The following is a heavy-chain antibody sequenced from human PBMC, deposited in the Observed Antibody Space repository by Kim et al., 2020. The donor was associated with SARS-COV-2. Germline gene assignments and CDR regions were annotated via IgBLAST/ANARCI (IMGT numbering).Heavy chain of an antibody. V-gene: IGHV1-18*01. CDR2: INLYNGDT. J-gene: IGHJ4*02. D-gene: IGHD2-2*02. Sequence: ASVKVSCKASGYTFTSYGISWVRQAPGQGPEWMGWINLYNGDTKYAQTFQGRVALTTDTSTSTAYMELRSLRSDDTAVYYCARFRRYTSPSGSYCRQATLVTVSS. CDR1: GYTFTSYG. CDR3: ARFRRYTSPSGSY.